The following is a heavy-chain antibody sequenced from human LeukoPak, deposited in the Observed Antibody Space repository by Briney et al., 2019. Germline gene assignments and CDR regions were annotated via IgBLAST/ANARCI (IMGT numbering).Heavy chain of an antibody. CDR3: ARDLYTGSYFEIDY. CDR2: ISTSSIYT. D-gene: IGHD1-26*01. V-gene: IGHV3-21*01. J-gene: IGHJ4*02. Sequence: GGSLRLSCAASGFTFGSYSINWVRQAPGKGLEWVSCISTSSIYTYYADSVKGRFTISRDNAKNSLFLQMNSLRAEDTAVYFCARDLYTGSYFEIDYWGQGTLVTVSS. CDR1: GFTFGSYS.